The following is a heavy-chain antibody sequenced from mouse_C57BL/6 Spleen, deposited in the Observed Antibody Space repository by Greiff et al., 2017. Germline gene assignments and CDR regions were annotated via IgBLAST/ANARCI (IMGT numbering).Heavy chain of an antibody. Sequence: QVQLQQSGPELVKPGASVKISCKASGYAFSSSWMNWVKQRPGKGLEWIGRIYPGDGDTNYNGKFKGKATLTADKSSRTAYMQLSSLTSEDSAVYFCARWGWDNFDYWGQGTTLTVSS. J-gene: IGHJ2*01. CDR3: ARWGWDNFDY. CDR2: IYPGDGDT. V-gene: IGHV1-82*01. D-gene: IGHD4-1*01. CDR1: GYAFSSSW.